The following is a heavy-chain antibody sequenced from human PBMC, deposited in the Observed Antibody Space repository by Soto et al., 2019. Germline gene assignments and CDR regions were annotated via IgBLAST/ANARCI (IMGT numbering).Heavy chain of an antibody. J-gene: IGHJ6*02. D-gene: IGHD3-10*01. CDR1: GFTFGDRY. CDR3: ARNTKLAAGADYYGMDV. Sequence: QGQLVESGGDLVRPGGSLRLSCATSGFTFGDRYMSWIRQAPGKGLEWVSYISSSGFTIYYADSVKGRFTISRDNANDALYLQMNSLRAEDTAVYYCARNTKLAAGADYYGMDVWGHGTTVIVSS. V-gene: IGHV3-11*01. CDR2: ISSSGFTI.